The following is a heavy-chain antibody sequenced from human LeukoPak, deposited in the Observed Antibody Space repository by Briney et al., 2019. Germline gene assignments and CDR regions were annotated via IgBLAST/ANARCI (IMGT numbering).Heavy chain of an antibody. Sequence: ASVKVSCKASGYTFTSYSINWVRQATGQGLEWMGWMNPNSGNTGYAQKFQGRVTMTRNTSISTAYMELSSLRSEDTAVYYCARGNYRITMIVVVNPPDYWGQGTLVTVSS. CDR1: GYTFTSYS. J-gene: IGHJ4*02. CDR2: MNPNSGNT. V-gene: IGHV1-8*02. CDR3: ARGNYRITMIVVVNPPDY. D-gene: IGHD3-22*01.